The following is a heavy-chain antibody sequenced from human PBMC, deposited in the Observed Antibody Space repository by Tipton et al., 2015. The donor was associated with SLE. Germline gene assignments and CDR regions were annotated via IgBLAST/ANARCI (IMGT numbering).Heavy chain of an antibody. CDR3: ARDAMVRGFDK. CDR2: ISSSSSYI. Sequence: SLRLSCAASGFTFSSYSMNWVRQAPGKGLEWVSSISSSSSYIYYADSVKGRFTISRDNAKNTVYLQMGSLRIEDIALYYCARDAMVRGFDKWGQGTLVTVSS. D-gene: IGHD3-10*01. V-gene: IGHV3-21*01. CDR1: GFTFSSYS. J-gene: IGHJ4*02.